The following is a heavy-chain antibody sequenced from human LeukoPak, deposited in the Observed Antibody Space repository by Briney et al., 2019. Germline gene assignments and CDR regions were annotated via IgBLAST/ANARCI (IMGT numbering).Heavy chain of an antibody. CDR3: ARDSFTYGNY. V-gene: IGHV3-7*01. CDR1: GFTFSSYW. CDR2: IKQDGSEK. Sequence: GGSLRLSCVASGFTFSSYWMSWVRQAPGKGLEWVANIKQDGSEKYYVDSVRGRFTISRDNTKNSLYLQMNSLRAEDTAVYYCARDSFTYGNYWGQGTLVTVSS. J-gene: IGHJ4*02. D-gene: IGHD3-10*01.